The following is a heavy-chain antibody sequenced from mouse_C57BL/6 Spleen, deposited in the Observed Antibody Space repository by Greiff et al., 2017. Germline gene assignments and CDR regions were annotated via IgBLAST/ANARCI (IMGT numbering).Heavy chain of an antibody. D-gene: IGHD2-1*01. CDR1: GYTFTSYW. J-gene: IGHJ4*01. CDR2: INPSNGGT. Sequence: QVQLQQPGTELVKPGASVKLSCKASGYTFTSYWMHWVKQRPGQGLEWIGNINPSNGGTNYNEKFKSKATLTVDKSSSTAYMPLSSLTSEDSAVYYCARGGNYFYYAMDYWGQGTSVTVSS. CDR3: ARGGNYFYYAMDY. V-gene: IGHV1-53*01.